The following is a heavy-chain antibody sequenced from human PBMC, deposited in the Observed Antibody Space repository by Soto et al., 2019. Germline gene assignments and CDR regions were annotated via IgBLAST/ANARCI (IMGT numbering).Heavy chain of an antibody. J-gene: IGHJ6*02. CDR2: IIPILGIL. CDR3: ARSLVATIQYYGMDV. V-gene: IGHV1-69*02. D-gene: IGHD5-12*01. CDR1: GGTFSSYT. Sequence: QVQLVQSGAEVKKPGSSVKVSCKASGGTFSSYTVSWVRQAPGQGLEWMGRIIPILGILNYAQKFQGRVTSTADKSTSTAYMELSSLRSEDTAVYYCARSLVATIQYYGMDVWGQGTTVTVSS.